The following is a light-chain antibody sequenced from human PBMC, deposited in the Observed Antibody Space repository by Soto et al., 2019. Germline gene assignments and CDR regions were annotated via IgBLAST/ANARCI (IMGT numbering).Light chain of an antibody. J-gene: IGLJ1*01. CDR3: SSHTDDRSYV. CDR1: RSDIGGYNY. Sequence: QSALTEPASVSGSPGQSITISCIGTRSDIGGYNYVSWHKQHPGKAPKLMFYDAYERPLGVFIRFSGSKSGNRTSLTSSGRQSEDEADSSFSSHTDDRSYVFGSGPQSPS. CDR2: DAY. V-gene: IGLV2-14*03.